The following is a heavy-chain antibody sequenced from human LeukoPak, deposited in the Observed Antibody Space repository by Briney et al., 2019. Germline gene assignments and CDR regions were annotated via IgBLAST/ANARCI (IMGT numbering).Heavy chain of an antibody. CDR1: GFTFSSYA. Sequence: GGSLRLSCAASGFTFSSYAMHWVRQAPGKGLEWVAVISYDGSNKYYADSVKGRFTISRDNSKNTLYLQMNSLRAEDTAVYYCARDLIINWFDPWGQGTLVTVSS. CDR2: ISYDGSNK. V-gene: IGHV3-30*04. J-gene: IGHJ5*02. CDR3: ARDLIINWFDP.